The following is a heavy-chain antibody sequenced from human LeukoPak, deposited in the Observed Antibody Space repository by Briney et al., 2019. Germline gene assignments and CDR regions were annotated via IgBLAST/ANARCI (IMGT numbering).Heavy chain of an antibody. V-gene: IGHV4-34*01. CDR3: ARDQDCSSTSCSIAFAI. CDR2: VNRSGST. CDR1: VGPFGGFY. J-gene: IGHJ3*02. D-gene: IGHD2-2*01. Sequence: SENLSLTCAVYVGPFGGFYWSWIRQPPGKGLQWIGEVNRSGSTNYNPSLKTRVTISVDTSNNQFSLTLNSVTAADTAVYYFARDQDCSSTSCSIAFAIWGQGTMVTVSS.